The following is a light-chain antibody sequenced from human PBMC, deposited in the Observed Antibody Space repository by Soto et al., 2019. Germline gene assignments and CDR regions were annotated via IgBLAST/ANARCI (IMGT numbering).Light chain of an antibody. Sequence: DIQMTQSSSSLSAAVGDRVTISCRANQTISTYLNWYQQKPGKAPKVLIYAASSLQSGVPKRFSGCGSGTDFTLTISSLQTDIFATDYCQQSYGTPRPTFGGGTKVPIK. CDR3: QQSYGTPRPT. CDR2: AAS. J-gene: IGKJ4*01. CDR1: QTISTY. V-gene: IGKV1-39*01.